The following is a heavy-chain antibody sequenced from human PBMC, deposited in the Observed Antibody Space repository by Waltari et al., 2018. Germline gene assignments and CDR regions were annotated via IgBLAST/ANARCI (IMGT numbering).Heavy chain of an antibody. Sequence: EVQLVESGGGLVKPGGSLRLSCAASGFTFSSYRMNWVRQAPGKGLEWVSSISSSSSYIYYADSVKGRFTISRDNAKNSLYLQMNSLRAEDTAVYYCARSLRFLDPLDYWGQGTLVTVSS. CDR2: ISSSSSYI. D-gene: IGHD3-3*01. J-gene: IGHJ4*02. CDR1: GFTFSSYR. CDR3: ARSLRFLDPLDY. V-gene: IGHV3-21*01.